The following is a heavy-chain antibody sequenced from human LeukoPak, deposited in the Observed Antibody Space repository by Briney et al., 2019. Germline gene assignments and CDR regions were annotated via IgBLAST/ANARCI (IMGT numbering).Heavy chain of an antibody. CDR1: GGSFSGYY. V-gene: IGHV4-34*01. Sequence: PETLSLTCAVYGGSFSGYYWSWIRQPPGKGLEWIGEINHSGSTNYNPSLKSRVTISVDTSKNQFSLKLSSVTAADTAVYYCARDYHPYCTNGVCYGAEYFQHWGQGTLVTVSS. CDR3: ARDYHPYCTNGVCYGAEYFQH. J-gene: IGHJ1*01. D-gene: IGHD2-8*01. CDR2: INHSGST.